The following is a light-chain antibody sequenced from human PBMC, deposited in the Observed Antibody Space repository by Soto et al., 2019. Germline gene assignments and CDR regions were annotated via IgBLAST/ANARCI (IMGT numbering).Light chain of an antibody. Sequence: EIVLTQSPATLSLSPGDRATLSFRASQSVGAYLAWYQQKPGQAPRLLIFGASSRASGIPDRFSGSGSGTDFTLTISRLEPEDFALYYCQHYGDSSWTFGQGTKVDIK. V-gene: IGKV3-20*01. CDR1: QSVGAY. CDR3: QHYGDSSWT. CDR2: GAS. J-gene: IGKJ1*01.